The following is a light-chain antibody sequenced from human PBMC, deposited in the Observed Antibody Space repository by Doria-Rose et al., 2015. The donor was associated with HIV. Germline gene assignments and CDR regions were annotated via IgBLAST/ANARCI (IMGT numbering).Light chain of an antibody. CDR3: SSYSSSLYV. J-gene: IGLJ1*01. V-gene: IGLV2-14*03. Sequence: LIQPASVSGSPGQSVTISCTGTSSDVGDYNYVSWYQQHPGKAPKLVIYDVSNRPSGVSNRFSGSKSGNTASLTISGLQTEDEADYFCSSYSSSLYVFGSGTKVTVL. CDR1: SSDVGDYNY. CDR2: DVS.